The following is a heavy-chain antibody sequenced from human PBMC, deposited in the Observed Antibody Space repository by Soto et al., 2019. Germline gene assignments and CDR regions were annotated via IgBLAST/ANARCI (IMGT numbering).Heavy chain of an antibody. CDR3: ASRSRSGWYTGYFFHC. CDR1: GGSLSGYY. Sequence: SETLSLTCAVYGGSLSGYYWSWIRQPPGKGLEWIGEINHSGSTNYNPSLKSRVTISVDTSKNQFSLKLSSVTAADTAVYYCASRSRSGWYTGYFFHCWGQGTRVTVYS. J-gene: IGHJ4*02. V-gene: IGHV4-34*01. D-gene: IGHD6-19*01. CDR2: INHSGST.